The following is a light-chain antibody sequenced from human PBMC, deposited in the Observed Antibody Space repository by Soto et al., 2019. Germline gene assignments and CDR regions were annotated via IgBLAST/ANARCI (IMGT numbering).Light chain of an antibody. CDR1: QSISSY. V-gene: IGKV1-39*01. CDR3: QQSYRTPPAT. CDR2: AAS. Sequence: DIQMTQSPSSLSASVGDRVTITCRASQSISSYLNWYQQKPGKAPKLLIYAASSLQSGVPSRVRGSGSGTDFTLTISSLQPEDFATYCCQQSYRTPPATFGQGTKVDIK. J-gene: IGKJ1*01.